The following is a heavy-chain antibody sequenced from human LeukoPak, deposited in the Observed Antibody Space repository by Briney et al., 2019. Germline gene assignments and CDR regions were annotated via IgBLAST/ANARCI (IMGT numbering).Heavy chain of an antibody. J-gene: IGHJ4*02. Sequence: PGGSLRLSCAASGFTFSDAWMNWVRQAPGKGLEWVGRIKRKTDAGTTDYAAPVKGRFTISRDDSKNTLYLQMNSLKTEDTAVYYCTTGNWGPYWGQGTLATVSS. D-gene: IGHD7-27*01. CDR3: TTGNWGPY. CDR1: GFTFSDAW. CDR2: IKRKTDAGTT. V-gene: IGHV3-15*07.